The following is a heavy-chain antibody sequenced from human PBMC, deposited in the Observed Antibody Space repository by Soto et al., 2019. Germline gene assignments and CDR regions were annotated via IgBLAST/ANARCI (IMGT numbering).Heavy chain of an antibody. CDR1: VFTFISYA. Sequence: GGSLRLSCASSVFTFISYAMHWVRQAPGKGLEYVSAISSNGGSTYYADSVKGRFTISRDNSKNTLYLQMGSLRAEDMAVYYCARESVLGQLDYWGQGTLVTVSS. V-gene: IGHV3-64*02. D-gene: IGHD2-8*02. CDR2: ISSNGGST. J-gene: IGHJ4*02. CDR3: ARESVLGQLDY.